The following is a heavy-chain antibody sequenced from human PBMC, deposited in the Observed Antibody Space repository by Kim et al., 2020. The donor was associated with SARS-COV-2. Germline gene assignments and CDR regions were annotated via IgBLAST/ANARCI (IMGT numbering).Heavy chain of an antibody. V-gene: IGHV3-23*01. J-gene: IGHJ4*02. CDR1: GFTFSSYG. Sequence: GGSLRLSCAVSGFTFSSYGMSWVRQAPGKGLDWVSSIYGSGGRTFYEDSVRGRFTISRDNSKNTLYLQMDSLRAEDTALYYCVKDDSSGWAVPDHWGQETLVTVSS. D-gene: IGHD3-22*01. CDR3: VKDDSSGWAVPDH. CDR2: IYGSGGRT.